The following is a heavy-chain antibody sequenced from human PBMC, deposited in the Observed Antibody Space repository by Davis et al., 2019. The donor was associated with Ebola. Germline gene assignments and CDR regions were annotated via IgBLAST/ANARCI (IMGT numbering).Heavy chain of an antibody. V-gene: IGHV3-64*04. Sequence: GESLKISCSASGFTFSSYAMHWGRQAPGKGLEYVSAISSDGGSTYYADSVKGRFTISRDNAKNTLHLQMSALRAEDTAIYYCAREYYYEELDYWGQGILVTVSS. J-gene: IGHJ4*02. D-gene: IGHD3-22*01. CDR3: AREYYYEELDY. CDR1: GFTFSSYA. CDR2: ISSDGGST.